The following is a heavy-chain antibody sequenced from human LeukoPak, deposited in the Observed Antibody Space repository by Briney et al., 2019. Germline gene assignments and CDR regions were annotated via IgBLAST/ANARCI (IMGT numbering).Heavy chain of an antibody. CDR1: GFTFSSYG. CDR3: ATLGYGAFDI. V-gene: IGHV3-30*03. Sequence: GGSLRLSCAASGFTFSSYGMHWVCQAPGKGLEWVAVISYDGSNQYYADSVKGRFTISRDNSKNTLYLQMNSLRAEDTAVYYCATLGYGAFDIWGQGTMVTVSS. J-gene: IGHJ3*02. D-gene: IGHD2-8*01. CDR2: ISYDGSNQ.